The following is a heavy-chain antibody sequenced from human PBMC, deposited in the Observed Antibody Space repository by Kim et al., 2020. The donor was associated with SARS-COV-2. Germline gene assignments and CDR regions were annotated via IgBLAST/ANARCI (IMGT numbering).Heavy chain of an antibody. CDR1: GGSISSYY. J-gene: IGHJ5*02. D-gene: IGHD2-15*01. Sequence: SETLSLTCTVSGGSISSYYWSWIRQPPGKGLEWIGYIYYSGSTNYNPSLKSRVTISVDTSKNQFSLKLSSVTAADTAVYYCARASLGYCSGGSCYSGSGWFDPWGQGTLVTVSS. V-gene: IGHV4-59*01. CDR2: IYYSGST. CDR3: ARASLGYCSGGSCYSGSGWFDP.